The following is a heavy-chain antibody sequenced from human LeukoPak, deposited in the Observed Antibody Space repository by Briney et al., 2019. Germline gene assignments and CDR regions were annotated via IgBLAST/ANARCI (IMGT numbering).Heavy chain of an antibody. D-gene: IGHD6-19*01. J-gene: IGHJ4*02. CDR3: ARLGIWEVAGKGY. CDR2: INPNSGGT. CDR1: GYTFTGYY. Sequence: RASVKVSCKASGYTFTGYYMHWVRQAPGQGLEWMGWINPNSGGTNYAQKFQGRVTVTRDTSISTAYMELSRLRSEDTAVYYCARLGIWEVAGKGYWGQGTLVTVSS. V-gene: IGHV1-2*02.